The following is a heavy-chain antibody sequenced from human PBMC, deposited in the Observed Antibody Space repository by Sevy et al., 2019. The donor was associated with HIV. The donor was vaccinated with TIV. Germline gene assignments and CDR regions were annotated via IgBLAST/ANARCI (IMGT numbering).Heavy chain of an antibody. Sequence: SETLSLTCTVSGGSISSYYWSWIRQPPGKGLEAIGYMYYNGRTYYSPSLSSRVIISVDKSQNQVSLQLSSVTAAYTGVYYCARAGGNTDWGLDVWGQGITVTVSS. CDR2: MYYNGRT. CDR1: GGSISSYY. CDR3: ARAGGNTDWGLDV. D-gene: IGHD7-27*01. V-gene: IGHV4-59*12. J-gene: IGHJ6*02.